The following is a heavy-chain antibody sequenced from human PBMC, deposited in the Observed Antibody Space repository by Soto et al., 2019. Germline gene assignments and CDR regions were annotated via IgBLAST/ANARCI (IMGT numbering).Heavy chain of an antibody. CDR2: IYYRGST. J-gene: IGHJ4*02. D-gene: IGHD3-22*01. V-gene: IGHV4-39*01. Sequence: LETLSLTCTVSGGSISSGSYYWGWIRQPPGKGLEWIGSIYYRGSTYYNPSLKSRVTISVDTSKNQFSLNLSSVTAADTAVYYCARSYDSSGYYVFDYWGQGTLVTVSS. CDR1: GGSISSGSYY. CDR3: ARSYDSSGYYVFDY.